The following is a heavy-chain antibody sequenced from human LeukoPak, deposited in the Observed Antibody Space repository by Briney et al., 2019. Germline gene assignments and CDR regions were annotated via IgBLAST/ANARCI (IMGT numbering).Heavy chain of an antibody. CDR3: ARRLRSHRGRIDP. CDR1: GGSFSGYY. V-gene: IGHV4-34*01. J-gene: IGHJ5*02. Sequence: KSSETLSLTCAVYGGSFSGYYWSWIRQPPGKGLEWIGEINHSGSTNYNPSLKSRVTISVDTSKNQFSLKLSSVTAADTAVYYCARRLRSHRGRIDPWGQGTLVTVSS. D-gene: IGHD5-12*01. CDR2: INHSGST.